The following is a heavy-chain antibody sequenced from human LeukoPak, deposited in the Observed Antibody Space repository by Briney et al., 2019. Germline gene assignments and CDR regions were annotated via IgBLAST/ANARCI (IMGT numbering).Heavy chain of an antibody. D-gene: IGHD2-2*01. V-gene: IGHV4-39*07. CDR2: IYYSGST. J-gene: IGHJ4*02. Sequence: SETLSPTCTVSGGSISSSTDYWGWIRQPPGKGLEWIGSIYYSGSTYYNPSLKSRVTISVDTSKNQFSLKLSSVTAADTAVYYCASGIVVVPAAMKVPFDYWGQGTLVTVSS. CDR1: GGSISSSTDY. CDR3: ASGIVVVPAAMKVPFDY.